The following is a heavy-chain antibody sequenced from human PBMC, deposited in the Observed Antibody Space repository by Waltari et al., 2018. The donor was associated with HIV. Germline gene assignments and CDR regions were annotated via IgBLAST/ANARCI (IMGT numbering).Heavy chain of an antibody. CDR1: GYTFTSYA. CDR2: INTNTGNP. Sequence: QVQLVQSGSELKKPGASVKFSCKASGYTFTSYAMNWVRQAPGQGLEWMGWINTNTGNPTYAQGFTGRFVFSLDTSVSTAYLQISSLKAEDTAVYYCARASRVLTYYDFWSGYSCYGMDVWGQGTTVTVSS. V-gene: IGHV7-4-1*02. J-gene: IGHJ6*02. CDR3: ARASRVLTYYDFWSGYSCYGMDV. D-gene: IGHD3-3*01.